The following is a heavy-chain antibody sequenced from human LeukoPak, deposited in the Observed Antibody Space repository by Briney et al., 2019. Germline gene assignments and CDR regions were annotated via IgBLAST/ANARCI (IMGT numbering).Heavy chain of an antibody. CDR2: FYYSGST. CDR1: GDSISTSNF. CDR3: ARVEYSGYDYRGAFDI. Sequence: SETLSLPCTVSGDSISTSNFWGWIRQSPGKGLEWIGTFYYSGSTYYNPSLKSRVIISVDTSKNQFSLKLSSVTAADTAVYYCARVEYSGYDYRGAFDIWGQGTMVTVSS. D-gene: IGHD5-12*01. J-gene: IGHJ3*02. V-gene: IGHV4-39*07.